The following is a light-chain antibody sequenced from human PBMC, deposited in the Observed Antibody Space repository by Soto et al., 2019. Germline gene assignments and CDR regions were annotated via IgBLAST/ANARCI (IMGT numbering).Light chain of an antibody. CDR3: QQYKNYPGT. CDR1: QSISSW. V-gene: IGKV1-5*03. CDR2: KAS. Sequence: DTQMTQSPSTLSASVGDRVTITCRASQSISSWLAWYQQKPGKAPKVLIYKASFLESGVPSRFSGSGSGTKFTLTISSRQPDDFATYYCQQYKNYPGTFGQGTKLEI. J-gene: IGKJ2*02.